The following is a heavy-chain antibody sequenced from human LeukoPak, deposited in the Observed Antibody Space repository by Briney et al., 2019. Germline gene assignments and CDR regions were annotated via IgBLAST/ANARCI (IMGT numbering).Heavy chain of an antibody. J-gene: IGHJ4*02. D-gene: IGHD5-12*01. V-gene: IGHV3-74*01. CDR2: INSDGSST. CDR1: GFTFSCFY. Sequence: GGSLRLSCAAYGFTFSCFYMHWVRQAPGKGPVWVSRINSDGSSTSYADSVKGRFTISRDNAKNTLDLQMNSLRVEDTAVYYCVRLGGSDPFDHWGQGSLITVSS. CDR3: VRLGGSDPFDH.